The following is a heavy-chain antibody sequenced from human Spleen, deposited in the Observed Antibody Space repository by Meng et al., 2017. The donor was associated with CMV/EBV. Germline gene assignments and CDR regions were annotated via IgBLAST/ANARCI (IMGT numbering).Heavy chain of an antibody. J-gene: IGHJ4*02. D-gene: IGHD5-18*01. CDR2: IWNDGNNK. Sequence: CAASGFTFSSYGMHWVRQAPGKGLEWVAVIWNDGNNKYYADSVKGRFTVSRDNSKNTLYLQMNSLRAEDTAVYYCSKGLGYSYGYFDYWGQGTLVTVSS. CDR3: SKGLGYSYGYFDY. CDR1: GFTFSSYG. V-gene: IGHV3-33*06.